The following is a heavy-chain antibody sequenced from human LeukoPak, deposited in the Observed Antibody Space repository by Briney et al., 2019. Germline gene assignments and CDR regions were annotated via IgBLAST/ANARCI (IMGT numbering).Heavy chain of an antibody. D-gene: IGHD1-1*01. CDR1: GGSISSSSYY. CDR2: IYYSGST. J-gene: IGHJ4*02. Sequence: SETLSLTCTVSGGSISSSSYYWGWIRQPPGKGLEWIGSIYYSGSTYYNPSLKSRVTISVDTSKNQFSLKLSSVTAADTAVYYCARLTSGMPDYWGQGTLVTVSS. V-gene: IGHV4-39*07. CDR3: ARLTSGMPDY.